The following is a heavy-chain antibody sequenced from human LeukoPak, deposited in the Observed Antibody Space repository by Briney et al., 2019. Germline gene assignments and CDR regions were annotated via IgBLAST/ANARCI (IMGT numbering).Heavy chain of an antibody. CDR1: GYTFTSYA. D-gene: IGHD6-13*01. J-gene: IGHJ5*02. CDR2: INAGNGNT. V-gene: IGHV1-3*03. CDR3: AKDPGIAAAGTWGWFDP. Sequence: ASVKVSCKAPGYTFTSYAMHWVRQAPGQRLEWMGWINAGNGNTKYSQEFQGRVTITGDTSASTAYMELSSLRSEDMAVYYCAKDPGIAAAGTWGWFDPWGQGTLVTVSS.